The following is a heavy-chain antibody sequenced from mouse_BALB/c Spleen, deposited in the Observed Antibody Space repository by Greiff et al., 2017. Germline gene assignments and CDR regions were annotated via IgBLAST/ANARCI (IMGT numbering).Heavy chain of an antibody. CDR2: ISYSGNT. Sequence: EVQLVESGPGLVKPSQSLSLTCTVTGYSITSDYAWNWIRQFPGNKLEWMGYISYSGNTSYNPSLKSRISITRDTSKNQFFLQLNSVTTEDTATYDCARRAAAYDYDAPFADWGQGTLVTVSA. V-gene: IGHV3-2*02. CDR1: GYSITSDYA. D-gene: IGHD2-4*01. CDR3: ARRAAAYDYDAPFAD. J-gene: IGHJ3*01.